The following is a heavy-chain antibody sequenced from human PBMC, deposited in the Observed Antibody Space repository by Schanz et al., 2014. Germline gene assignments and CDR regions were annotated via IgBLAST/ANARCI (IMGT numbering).Heavy chain of an antibody. CDR1: GGSISSSSYY. Sequence: QLQLQESGPGLVKPSETLSLTCTVSGGSISSSSYYWGWIRQPPGKGLEWIGHIFYTGYTYNNPSLGSRVTVSVDASKTQFSQKLAFATAADTAVYYCARCLRNYDIMTGYNLSFDYWGLGTLVTVSS. J-gene: IGHJ4*02. CDR2: IFYTGYT. D-gene: IGHD3-9*01. V-gene: IGHV4-39*01. CDR3: ARCLRNYDIMTGYNLSFDY.